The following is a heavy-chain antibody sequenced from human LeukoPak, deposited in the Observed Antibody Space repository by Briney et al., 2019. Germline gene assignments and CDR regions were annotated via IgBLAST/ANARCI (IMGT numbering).Heavy chain of an antibody. V-gene: IGHV4-4*07. D-gene: IGHD6-13*01. CDR3: ARVSWERRGSSSWYFDY. CDR1: GGSISSYY. Sequence: SETLSLTCTVSGGSISSYYRSWIRQPAGKGLEWIGRIYTSGSTNYNPSLRSRVTMSVDTSKNQFSLKLSSVTAADTAVYYCARVSWERRGSSSWYFDYWGQGTLVTVSS. J-gene: IGHJ4*02. CDR2: IYTSGST.